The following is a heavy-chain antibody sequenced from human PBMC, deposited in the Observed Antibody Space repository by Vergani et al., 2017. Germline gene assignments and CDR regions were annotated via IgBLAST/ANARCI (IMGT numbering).Heavy chain of an antibody. CDR2: INPNSGGT. D-gene: IGHD2-2*01. CDR3: ARVGTSTNRDYFDC. CDR1: GYTFTDYF. J-gene: IGHJ4*02. V-gene: IGHV1-2*02. Sequence: QVQLVQSGAEVKKPGASVKVSCKVSGYTFTDYFMHWVRQPPGQGLEWMGGINPNSGGTNYAQKFQGSVTMTRDTSISTTYMDLSNLRSDDTAVYYCARVGTSTNRDYFDCWGQGTLVTVSS.